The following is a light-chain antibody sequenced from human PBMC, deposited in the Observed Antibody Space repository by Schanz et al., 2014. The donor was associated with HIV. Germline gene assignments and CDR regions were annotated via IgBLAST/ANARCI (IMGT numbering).Light chain of an antibody. V-gene: IGKV3-11*01. CDR2: DAS. CDR1: QSVSSY. CDR3: LQSSTFPYT. J-gene: IGKJ2*01. Sequence: EIVLTQSPATLSLSPGERVTLSCRASQSVSSYLACYQQKPGQAPRLLIHDASNRATGIPARFSGSGSGTDFTLTISILEPEDFATYYCLQSSTFPYTFGQGTKLQS.